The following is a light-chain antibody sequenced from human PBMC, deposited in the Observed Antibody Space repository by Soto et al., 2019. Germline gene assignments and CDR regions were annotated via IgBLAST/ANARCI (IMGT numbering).Light chain of an antibody. CDR3: SSYTSSSTYVV. CDR1: SSDVGGYNY. CDR2: DVS. J-gene: IGLJ2*01. Sequence: QSALTQPASVSGSPGQSITISCTGTSSDVGGYNYVSWYQQHPGKAPKLMIYDVSNRPSGVSNRFSGSKSGNTASLTISGLQAEDEADYYGSSYTSSSTYVVFGGGTKLPS. V-gene: IGLV2-14*01.